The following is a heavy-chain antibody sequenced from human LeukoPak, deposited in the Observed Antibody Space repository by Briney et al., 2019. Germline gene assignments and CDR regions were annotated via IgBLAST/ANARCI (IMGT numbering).Heavy chain of an antibody. Sequence: PSETLSLTCKVSVDSISGDYGSWIRHPQGKIREGIGFIFYSGTTNYNPSLQSRVTISVDTSKNQFSLKLSSVTAADTAVYYCARTRPQDHSTSYMDVWGKGITVTVSS. CDR3: ARTRPQDHSTSYMDV. CDR1: VDSISGDY. D-gene: IGHD1-14*01. V-gene: IGHV4-59*08. CDR2: IFYSGTT. J-gene: IGHJ6*03.